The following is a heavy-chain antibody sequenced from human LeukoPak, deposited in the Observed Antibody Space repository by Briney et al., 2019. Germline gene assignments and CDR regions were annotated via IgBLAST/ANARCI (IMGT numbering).Heavy chain of an antibody. D-gene: IGHD5-12*01. Sequence: GGSLRLSCAASGFTFSSYSMHWVRQAPGRGLEWLAAISYDGSKKYYADSVRGRFTVSRDNSKNTLYLQMNSLRAEDTAMYYCARDVGGYERYYYYGMDVWGQGTTVTVSS. CDR3: ARDVGGYERYYYYGMDV. CDR1: GFTFSSYS. CDR2: ISYDGSKK. J-gene: IGHJ6*02. V-gene: IGHV3-30*14.